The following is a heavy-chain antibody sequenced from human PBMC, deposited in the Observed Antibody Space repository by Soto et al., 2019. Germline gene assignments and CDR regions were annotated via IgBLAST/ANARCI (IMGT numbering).Heavy chain of an antibody. V-gene: IGHV3-23*01. CDR1: GFTFSSYA. Sequence: GGSLRLSCAASGFTFSSYAMSWVRQAPGKGLEWVSAISGSGGSTYYADSVKGRFTISRDNSKNTLYLQMNSLRAEDTAVYYCAKDRPHGAAAVTEIYYYYYGMDVWGQGTTVTVSS. J-gene: IGHJ6*02. CDR3: AKDRPHGAAAVTEIYYYYYGMDV. CDR2: ISGSGGST. D-gene: IGHD6-13*01.